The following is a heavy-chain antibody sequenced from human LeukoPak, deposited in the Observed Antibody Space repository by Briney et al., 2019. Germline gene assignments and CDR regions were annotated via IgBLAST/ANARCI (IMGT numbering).Heavy chain of an antibody. Sequence: NPSETLSLTCAVYGGSFSGYYWSWIRQPPGKGLEWIGEINHRGSTKYNPSHKSRVTISVDTSKNQFSLKLSSVTAADTAVYYCARGDILTGYSYWGQGTLVTVSS. J-gene: IGHJ4*02. CDR1: GGSFSGYY. D-gene: IGHD3-9*01. V-gene: IGHV4-34*01. CDR3: ARGDILTGYSY. CDR2: INHRGST.